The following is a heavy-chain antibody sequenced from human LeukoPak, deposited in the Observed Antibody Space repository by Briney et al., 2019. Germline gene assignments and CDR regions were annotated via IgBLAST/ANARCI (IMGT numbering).Heavy chain of an antibody. Sequence: SETLSLTCTVSGGSFSSYYWSWIRQPPGKELEWIGYIYYIGSTNYNTSFKSQVTILVDTSNKQFSLKLSSVTAADTAFYYFARCLVPAGPRGISYCDRWGQGTLVPVPS. CDR2: IYYIGST. V-gene: IGHV4-59*01. CDR1: GGSFSSYY. J-gene: IGHJ4*02. CDR3: ARCLVPAGPRGISYCDR. D-gene: IGHD2-2*01.